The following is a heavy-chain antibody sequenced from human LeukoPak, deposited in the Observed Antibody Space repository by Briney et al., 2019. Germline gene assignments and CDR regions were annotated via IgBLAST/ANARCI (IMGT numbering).Heavy chain of an antibody. V-gene: IGHV2-70*11. Sequence: GPALVKPTQTLTLTCTFSGFSLRISGMCVSWIRQPPGKALEWLARIDWDDDKYYSTSLKTRLTISKDTSKNQVVLTMTNMDPVDTATYYCARISTYSSGDFDYWGQGTLVTVSS. D-gene: IGHD3-22*01. J-gene: IGHJ4*02. CDR3: ARISTYSSGDFDY. CDR2: IDWDDDK. CDR1: GFSLRISGMC.